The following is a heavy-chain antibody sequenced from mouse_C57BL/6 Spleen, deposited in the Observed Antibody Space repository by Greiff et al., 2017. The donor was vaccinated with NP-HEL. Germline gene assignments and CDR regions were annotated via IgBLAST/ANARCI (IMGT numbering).Heavy chain of an antibody. CDR2: IWSGGST. D-gene: IGHD4-1*01. V-gene: IGHV2-2*01. CDR3: ASNWDDWYFDV. Sequence: QVQLQQSGPGLVQPSQSLSITCTVSGFSLTSYGVHWVRQSPGQGLEWLGVIWSGGSTDYNAAFISRLSISKDNSKSQVFFKMNSLQADDTAIYYWASNWDDWYFDVWGTGTTVTVSS. J-gene: IGHJ1*03. CDR1: GFSLTSYG.